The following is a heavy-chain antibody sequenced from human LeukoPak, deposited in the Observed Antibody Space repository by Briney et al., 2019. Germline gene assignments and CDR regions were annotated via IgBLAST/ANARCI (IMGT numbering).Heavy chain of an antibody. CDR2: IRSKANSYAT. CDR1: GFTFSGST. CDR3: ASEYSSSWQFDY. D-gene: IGHD6-13*01. J-gene: IGHJ4*02. Sequence: GGSLRLSCAASGFTFSGSTMHWVRQASGKGLEWVGRIRSKANSYATAYAASVKGRFTISRDDSKNTAYLQMNSLKTEDTAVYYCASEYSSSWQFDYWGQGTLVTVSS. V-gene: IGHV3-73*01.